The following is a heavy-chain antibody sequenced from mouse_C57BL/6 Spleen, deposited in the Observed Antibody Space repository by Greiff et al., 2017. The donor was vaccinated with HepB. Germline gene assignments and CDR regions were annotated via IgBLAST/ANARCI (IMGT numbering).Heavy chain of an antibody. D-gene: IGHD2-5*01. CDR2: INPNYGTT. CDR3: ERSSYSNYEDYYAIDY. V-gene: IGHV1-39*01. CDR1: GYSFTDYK. J-gene: IGHJ4*01. Sequence: VQLQQSGPELVKPGASVKISCKASGYSFTDYKMNWVKQSHGKSLEWIGVINPNYGTTSYNQKFKGKATVTVDQSSSTAYMQLNSLTSEYSAVYYCERSSYSNYEDYYAIDYWGQGTSVTVSS.